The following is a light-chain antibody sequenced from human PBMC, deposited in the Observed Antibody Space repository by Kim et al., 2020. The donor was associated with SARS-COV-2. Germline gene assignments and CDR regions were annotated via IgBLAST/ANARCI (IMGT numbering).Light chain of an antibody. CDR3: QQYGNLPPWT. Sequence: PGERPTLSCRASQTIAGNFLAWYQQKPGQAPRLLIYGASTRATDIPDRFSGSGSGTDFTLTIGRLEPEDFAVYYCQQYGNLPPWTFGQGPKL. J-gene: IGKJ1*01. V-gene: IGKV3-20*01. CDR1: QTIAGNF. CDR2: GAS.